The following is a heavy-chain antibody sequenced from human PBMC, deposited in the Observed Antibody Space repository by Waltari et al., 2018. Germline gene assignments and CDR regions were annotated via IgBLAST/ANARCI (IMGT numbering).Heavy chain of an antibody. CDR1: GGSISSYY. CDR2: IYYSVST. Sequence: QVQLQESGPGLVKPSETLSLTCTVSGGSISSYYWSWIRQPPGKGLEWIGYIYYSVSTNYNPSLKSRVTISVDTSKNQFSLKLSSVTAADTAVYYCARAPSSSWYVPNWFDPWGQGTLVTVSS. D-gene: IGHD6-13*01. CDR3: ARAPSSSWYVPNWFDP. J-gene: IGHJ5*02. V-gene: IGHV4-59*01.